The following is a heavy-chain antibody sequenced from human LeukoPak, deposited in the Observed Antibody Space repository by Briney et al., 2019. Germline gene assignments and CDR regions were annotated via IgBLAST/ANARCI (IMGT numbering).Heavy chain of an antibody. CDR2: IYYSGST. CDR3: ARRRGYCSSTSCSYYFDY. J-gene: IGHJ4*02. CDR1: GGSISSSSYY. V-gene: IGHV4-39*01. Sequence: KPSETLSLTCTVSGGSISSSSYYWGWIRQPQGKGLEWIGSIYYSGSTYYNPSLKSRVTISVDTSKNQFSLKLSSVTAADTAVYYCARRRGYCSSTSCSYYFDYWGQGTLVTVSS. D-gene: IGHD2-2*01.